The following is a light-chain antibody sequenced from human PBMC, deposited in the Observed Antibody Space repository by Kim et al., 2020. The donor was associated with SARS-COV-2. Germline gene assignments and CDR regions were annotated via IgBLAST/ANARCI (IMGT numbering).Light chain of an antibody. CDR1: SSDVGGYNY. J-gene: IGLJ3*02. CDR3: TSYTSSITWV. CDR2: GVS. Sequence: QSALTQPASVSGSPGQSITISCTGTSSDVGGYNYVSWYQQHPGKVPKLMIYGVSKRPSGVSDRFSGSKSGNTASLTISGLQAEDEADYYCTSYTSSITWVFGGGTQLTVL. V-gene: IGLV2-14*01.